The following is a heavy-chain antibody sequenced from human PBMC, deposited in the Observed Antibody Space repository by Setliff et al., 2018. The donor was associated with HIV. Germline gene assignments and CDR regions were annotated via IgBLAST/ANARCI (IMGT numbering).Heavy chain of an antibody. Sequence: SVKVSCKASGGTFSIYAISWVRQAPGQGLEWMGGIIPILGMSIYAQKFQGRVTITADESTSTAYMELSSLRSDDTAVYYCARGGVCTSTSCGGNYYYGMDVWGQGTTVTSP. J-gene: IGHJ6*02. CDR3: ARGGVCTSTSCGGNYYYGMDV. CDR1: GGTFSIYA. CDR2: IIPILGMS. V-gene: IGHV1-69*10. D-gene: IGHD2-2*01.